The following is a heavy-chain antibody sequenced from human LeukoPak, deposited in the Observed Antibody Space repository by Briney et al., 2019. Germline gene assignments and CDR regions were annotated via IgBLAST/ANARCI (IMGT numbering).Heavy chain of an antibody. Sequence: PGGSLRLSCAASGFTFSSYAMSWVRQAPGKGLEWVSSISGSGGITYYADSVKGRFTISRDNSKNTLYLQMNSLRGEDTAVYYCAKLRMVRGVFTDYYFDYWGQGTLVTVSS. J-gene: IGHJ4*02. CDR1: GFTFSSYA. V-gene: IGHV3-23*01. D-gene: IGHD3-10*01. CDR3: AKLRMVRGVFTDYYFDY. CDR2: ISGSGGIT.